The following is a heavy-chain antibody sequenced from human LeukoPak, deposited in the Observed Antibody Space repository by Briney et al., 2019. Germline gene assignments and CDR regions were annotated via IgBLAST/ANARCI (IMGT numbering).Heavy chain of an antibody. CDR1: GNTFSGYY. D-gene: IGHD3-3*01. CDR3: ARGVPYYDFWSGYYRAVGFDY. J-gene: IGHJ4*02. V-gene: IGHV1-8*02. CDR2: MNPNSGNT. Sequence: ASVKVSCKASGNTFSGYYIHWVRQAPGQGLEWMGWMNPNSGNTGYAQKFQGRVTMTRNTSISTAYMELSSLRSEDTAVYYCARGVPYYDFWSGYYRAVGFDYWGQGTLVTVSS.